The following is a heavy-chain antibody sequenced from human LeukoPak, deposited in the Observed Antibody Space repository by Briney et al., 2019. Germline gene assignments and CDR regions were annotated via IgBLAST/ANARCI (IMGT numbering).Heavy chain of an antibody. V-gene: IGHV3-23*01. CDR2: ISGSGGST. CDR3: ANLIAAAGPYDAFDI. D-gene: IGHD6-13*01. CDR1: GFTFSSYA. Sequence: GGSLRLSCAASGFTFSSYAMSWVRQAPGKGLEWVSAISGSGGSTYYADSVKGRFTISRDNSKNPLYLQMNSLRAEDTAVYYCANLIAAAGPYDAFDIWGQATMVTVSS. J-gene: IGHJ3*02.